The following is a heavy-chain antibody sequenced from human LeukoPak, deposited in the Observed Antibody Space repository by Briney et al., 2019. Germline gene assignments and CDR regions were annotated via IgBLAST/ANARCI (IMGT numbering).Heavy chain of an antibody. J-gene: IGHJ5*02. V-gene: IGHV4-34*01. D-gene: IGHD2-2*01. CDR2: INHSGST. Sequence: SETLSLTCAVYGGSFSGYYRSWIRQPPGKGLEWIGEINHSGSTNYNPSLKSRVTISVDTSKNQFSLKLSSVTAADTAVYYCARKVEVYQRYNWFDPWGQGTLVTVSS. CDR3: ARKVEVYQRYNWFDP. CDR1: GGSFSGYY.